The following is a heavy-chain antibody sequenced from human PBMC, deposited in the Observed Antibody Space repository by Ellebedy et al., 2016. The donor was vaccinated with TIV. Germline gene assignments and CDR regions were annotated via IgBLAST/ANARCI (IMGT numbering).Heavy chain of an antibody. Sequence: GESLKISXKASGHSFTRFWIGWVRQMPGKGLEWMGIISTGDSDTRYSPSFQGQVTISADKSIDTAYLQWTSLKASDTAVYYCASPSIAVGGTYAIDVWGQGTMVTVSS. CDR2: ISTGDSDT. CDR1: GHSFTRFW. D-gene: IGHD6-19*01. V-gene: IGHV5-51*01. J-gene: IGHJ3*01. CDR3: ASPSIAVGGTYAIDV.